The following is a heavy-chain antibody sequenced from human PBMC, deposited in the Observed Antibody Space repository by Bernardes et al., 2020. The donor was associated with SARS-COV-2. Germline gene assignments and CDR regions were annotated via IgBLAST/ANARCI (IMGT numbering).Heavy chain of an antibody. CDR2: ISYDGSNK. Sequence: GGSLRLSCVASGFTANSMTWVRQAPGKGLEWVAVISYDGSNKYYADSVKGRFTISRDNSKNTLYLQMNSLRAEDTAVYYCARRFQSGGATNYFDYWGQGTLVTVSS. CDR3: ARRFQSGGATNYFDY. CDR1: GFTANS. D-gene: IGHD1-26*01. V-gene: IGHV3-30-3*01. J-gene: IGHJ4*02.